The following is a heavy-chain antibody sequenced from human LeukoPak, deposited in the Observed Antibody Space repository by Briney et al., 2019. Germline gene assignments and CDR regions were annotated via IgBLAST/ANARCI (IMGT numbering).Heavy chain of an antibody. J-gene: IGHJ5*02. V-gene: IGHV4-61*02. CDR2: IYTSGST. CDR1: GGSISSGSYY. CDR3: ARGVHTRYCSGGSCYQLNWFDP. Sequence: SETLSLTCTVSGGSISSGSYYWSWLRQPAGKGLEWIGRIYTSGSTNYNPSLKSRVTISVDTSKNQFSLKLSSVTAADTAVYYCARGVHTRYCSGGSCYQLNWFDPWGQGTLVTVSS. D-gene: IGHD2-15*01.